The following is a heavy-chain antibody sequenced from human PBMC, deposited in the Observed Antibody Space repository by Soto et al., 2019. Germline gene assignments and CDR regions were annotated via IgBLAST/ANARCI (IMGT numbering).Heavy chain of an antibody. CDR2: IYPGDSDT. CDR3: AASIFYYGMDV. J-gene: IGHJ6*02. V-gene: IGHV5-51*01. Sequence: GESLKISCKGSGYTFTNYWIGWVRQMPGKGLEWMGIIYPGDSDTKYNPSFQGQVTISADKSITTTYLQWSSLKASGTAIYYCAASIFYYGMDVWGQGTTVTVS. CDR1: GYTFTNYW.